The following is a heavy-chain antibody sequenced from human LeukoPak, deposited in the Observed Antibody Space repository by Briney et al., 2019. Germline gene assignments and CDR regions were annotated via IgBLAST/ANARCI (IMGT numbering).Heavy chain of an antibody. CDR3: ARDRQYYYGSGSYYNYYYGMDV. Sequence: GASVKASCKASGYTFTCYAMHWVRQAPGQRLEWMGWINAGNGNTKYSQKFQGRVTITRDTSVSTAYMELSSLRSEDTAVYYCARDRQYYYGSGSYYNYYYGMDVWGKGTTVTVSS. CDR2: INAGNGNT. D-gene: IGHD3-10*01. J-gene: IGHJ6*04. CDR1: GYTFTCYA. V-gene: IGHV1-3*01.